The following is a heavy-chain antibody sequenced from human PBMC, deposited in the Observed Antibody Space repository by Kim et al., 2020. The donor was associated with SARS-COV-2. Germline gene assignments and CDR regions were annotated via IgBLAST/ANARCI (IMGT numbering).Heavy chain of an antibody. Sequence: GGSLRLSCAASGFTFSSYSMNWVRQAPGKGLEWVSYISSSSSTIYYADSVKGRFTISRDNAKNSLYLQMNSLRAEDTAVYYCARDAVRGVIRGTNYYYGMDVWGQGTTVTVSS. CDR1: GFTFSSYS. D-gene: IGHD3-10*01. V-gene: IGHV3-48*04. CDR2: ISSSSSTI. CDR3: ARDAVRGVIRGTNYYYGMDV. J-gene: IGHJ6*02.